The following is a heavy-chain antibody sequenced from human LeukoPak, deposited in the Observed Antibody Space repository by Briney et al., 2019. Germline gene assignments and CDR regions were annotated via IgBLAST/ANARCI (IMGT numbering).Heavy chain of an antibody. CDR3: ARVISGLYGGNSGDY. D-gene: IGHD4-23*01. CDR2: INSPSSNI. V-gene: IGHV3-11*04. Sequence: GGSLRLSCAASGFIFSDYYMTWIRQAPGKGPEWLACINSPSSNIYYADSVKGRFTISRDNANNLVYLQMNSLRAEDTAVYYCARVISGLYGGNSGDYWGQGTLVTVSS. CDR1: GFIFSDYY. J-gene: IGHJ4*02.